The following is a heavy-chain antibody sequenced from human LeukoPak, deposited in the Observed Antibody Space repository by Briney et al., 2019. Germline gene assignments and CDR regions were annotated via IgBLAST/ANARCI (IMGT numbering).Heavy chain of an antibody. CDR1: GFTFGDYA. CDR3: TSGLYYDSWSDLFDY. Sequence: GRSLRLSCTASGFTFGDYAMSWVRQVPGKGPEWVGFIRRKANGGTTEYAASVKGRFTISRDDSKSIAYLQMNSLKTEDTAVYYCTSGLYYDSWSDLFDYWGQGTLVTVSS. J-gene: IGHJ4*02. CDR2: IRRKANGGTT. D-gene: IGHD3-3*01. V-gene: IGHV3-49*04.